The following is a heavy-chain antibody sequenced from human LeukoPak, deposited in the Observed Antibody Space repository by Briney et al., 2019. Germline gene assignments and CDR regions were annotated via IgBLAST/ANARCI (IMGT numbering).Heavy chain of an antibody. CDR2: ISDYNGNT. CDR3: ASSDSVFQALDP. V-gene: IGHV1-18*01. CDR1: GYTFTSYG. D-gene: IGHD2-21*01. J-gene: IGHJ5*02. Sequence: ASVKVSCKASGYTFTSYGISWVRQAPGQGLEWMGWISDYNGNTNYAQKLQGRVTMTTDTSTSTAYMELRSLRSDDTAVYYCASSDSVFQALDPWGQGTLVTVSS.